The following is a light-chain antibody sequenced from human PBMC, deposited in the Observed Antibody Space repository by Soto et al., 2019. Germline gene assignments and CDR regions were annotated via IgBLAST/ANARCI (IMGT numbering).Light chain of an antibody. J-gene: IGKJ4*01. CDR1: QSVSSD. Sequence: EIVLTQSPATLSVSPGDRATLSCRASQSVSSDLAWFQQKPGQAPRLLIYGASTRATGIPARFSGSGSGTEFNLPISRLQSEDFAIYYCQQYNNWPLTFGGGTKVEIK. V-gene: IGKV3-15*01. CDR3: QQYNNWPLT. CDR2: GAS.